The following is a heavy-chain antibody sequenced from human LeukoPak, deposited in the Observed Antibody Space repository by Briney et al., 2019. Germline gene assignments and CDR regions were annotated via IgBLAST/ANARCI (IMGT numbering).Heavy chain of an antibody. V-gene: IGHV3-33*01. CDR1: GFTFSSYG. J-gene: IGHJ1*01. CDR3: ARISAVVSAEYFQH. D-gene: IGHD2-21*01. CDR2: IWHDASNK. Sequence: PGGSLRLSCAASGFTFSSYGMHWVRQAPGKGLEWVAVIWHDASNKYYAESVKGRFTISRDDSKNTLYLQMNNLRAEDTAVYYCARISAVVSAEYFQHWGQGTLVIVSS.